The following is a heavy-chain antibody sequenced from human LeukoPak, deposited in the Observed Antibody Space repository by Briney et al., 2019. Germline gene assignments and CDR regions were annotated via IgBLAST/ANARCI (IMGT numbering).Heavy chain of an antibody. CDR2: INPNSGGT. CDR1: GYTFTGYY. D-gene: IGHD5-18*01. CDR3: ARVPAIHYYFDY. J-gene: IGHJ4*02. Sequence: ASVKVSCKSSGYTFTGYYMHWVRQAPGQGLEWMGWINPNSGGTNYAQQVQGRVTMTRDTSISTAYMELSRLRSDDTAVYYCARVPAIHYYFDYWGQGTLVTVSS. V-gene: IGHV1-2*02.